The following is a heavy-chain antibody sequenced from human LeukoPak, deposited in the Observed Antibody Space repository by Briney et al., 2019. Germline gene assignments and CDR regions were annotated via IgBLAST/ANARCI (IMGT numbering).Heavy chain of an antibody. J-gene: IGHJ4*02. CDR3: AKEYQLLEYYFDY. CDR1: GFTFSNYA. D-gene: IGHD2-2*01. V-gene: IGHV3-23*01. CDR2: ISYSGGST. Sequence: GGSLRLSCAASGFTFSNYAMSWVRQAPGKGLEWVSGISYSGGSTYYGDSVKGRFTISRDNSKNTLYLQMNSLRAEDTAVYYCAKEYQLLEYYFDYWGQGTLVTVSS.